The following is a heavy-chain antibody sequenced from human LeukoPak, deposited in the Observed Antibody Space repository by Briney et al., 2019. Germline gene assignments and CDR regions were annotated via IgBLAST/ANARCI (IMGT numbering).Heavy chain of an antibody. CDR1: GFTVNNNY. V-gene: IGHV3-66*01. D-gene: IGHD1-14*01. CDR3: ARDPGPGTLDY. J-gene: IGHJ4*02. Sequence: PGGSLGLSCAASGFTVNNNYMSWVRQAPGKGLEWVSVFYSGGSTYYADSVKGRFTISRDNSKNTLYLQMNSLRAEDTAMYYCARDPGPGTLDYWGQGTLVTVSS. CDR2: FYSGGST.